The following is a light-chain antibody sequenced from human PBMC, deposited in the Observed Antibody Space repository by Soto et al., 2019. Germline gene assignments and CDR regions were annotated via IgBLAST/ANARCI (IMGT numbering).Light chain of an antibody. CDR2: GAS. V-gene: IGKV1-6*01. Sequence: AIQMTQSPSSLSASVGDRVTITCRASQVIRNDLGWYQQKPGKAPKLLIYGASSLQSGVPSRFSGSGSGTDFTLTINSLQPEDFATYYCLQDYKYPRSFGQGTKV. J-gene: IGKJ1*01. CDR1: QVIRND. CDR3: LQDYKYPRS.